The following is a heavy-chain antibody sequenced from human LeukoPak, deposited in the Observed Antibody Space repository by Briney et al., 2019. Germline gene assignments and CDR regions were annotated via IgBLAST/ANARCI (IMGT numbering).Heavy chain of an antibody. V-gene: IGHV4-4*02. CDR2: ISHSGST. D-gene: IGHD6-13*01. J-gene: IGHJ4*02. Sequence: SETLSLTCAVSGDSISSSNWWIWVRQPPGKGLEWIGEISHSGSTNYNPSLKSRVTISVDKSKNQFSLKLSSVTAADTAVYYCARRNPAAAGDYWGQGTLVTVSS. CDR1: GDSISSSNW. CDR3: ARRNPAAAGDY.